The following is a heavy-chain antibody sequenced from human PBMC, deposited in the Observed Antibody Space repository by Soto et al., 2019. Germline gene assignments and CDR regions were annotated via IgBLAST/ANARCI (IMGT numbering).Heavy chain of an antibody. CDR3: ARDHRAVAGYFDY. CDR2: IYRDGST. CDR1: GFTVRTNY. Sequence: EVQLVESGGGLVQPGGSLRLSCAASGFTVRTNYMSWVRQAPGKGLEWVSVIYRDGSTYYADSVKGRFTISRDNSMNTLFLQMNSLRAEDTALYYGARDHRAVAGYFDYWGQGTLVTFSS. D-gene: IGHD6-19*01. V-gene: IGHV3-66*01. J-gene: IGHJ4*02.